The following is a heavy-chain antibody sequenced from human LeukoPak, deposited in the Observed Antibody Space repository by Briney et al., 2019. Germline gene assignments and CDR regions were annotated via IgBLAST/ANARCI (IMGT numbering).Heavy chain of an antibody. CDR3: GKTTVGYSSGQKPAWLVDY. CDR1: GFTFGSHA. D-gene: IGHD5-18*01. CDR2: IFGSGGSP. Sequence: GGSLRLSCEASGFTFGSHAMYWVRQAPGKGLEWVAGIFGSGGSPHYADPVKGRFTISRDNSRNTVYLQINSLRAEDTAVYYCGKTTVGYSSGQKPAWLVDYWGQGTLVTVSS. J-gene: IGHJ4*02. V-gene: IGHV3-23*01.